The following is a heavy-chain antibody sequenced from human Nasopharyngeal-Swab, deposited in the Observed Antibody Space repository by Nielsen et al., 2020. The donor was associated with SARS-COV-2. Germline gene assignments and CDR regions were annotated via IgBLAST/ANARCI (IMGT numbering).Heavy chain of an antibody. D-gene: IGHD6-13*01. J-gene: IGHJ4*02. CDR1: GSTFSSYA. V-gene: IGHV3-23*01. CDR3: AKDRYSWVAAAAPGVYFDY. Sequence: GESLKISCAASGSTFSSYAMSWVRQAPGKGLGWVSAIRGSGGSTYYADSVKGRFTISRDNSKNTLYLQMNSLRAEDTAVYYCAKDRYSWVAAAAPGVYFDYWGQGTLVTVSS. CDR2: IRGSGGST.